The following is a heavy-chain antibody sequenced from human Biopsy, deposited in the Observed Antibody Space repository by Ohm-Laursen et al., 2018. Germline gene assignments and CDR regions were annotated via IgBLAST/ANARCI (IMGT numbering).Heavy chain of an antibody. Sequence: SETLSLTCTVSGGSTSNYYWSWIRQPAGKGLEWIGRIYTSGSPNYNLSLESRVTMSVDTSKNQFSLNLRSVTAADTAVYYCARGTGRYYVYGAFDIWGQGTVVTVSS. J-gene: IGHJ3*02. CDR3: ARGTGRYYVYGAFDI. CDR1: GGSTSNYY. D-gene: IGHD1-26*01. V-gene: IGHV4-4*07. CDR2: IYTSGSP.